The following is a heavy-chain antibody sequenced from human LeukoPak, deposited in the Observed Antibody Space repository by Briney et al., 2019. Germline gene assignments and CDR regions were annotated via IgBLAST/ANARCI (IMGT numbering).Heavy chain of an antibody. Sequence: GGSLRLSCAASGFTFNTYTMNWVRQAPGKGLEWVSYISGSSGIIDYADSVRGRFTISRDNAKNSLYLQMNSLRAEDTAVYYCAKDRGIAAVGDYWGQGTLVTVSS. CDR3: AKDRGIAAVGDY. CDR2: ISGSSGII. D-gene: IGHD6-13*01. CDR1: GFTFNTYT. V-gene: IGHV3-48*01. J-gene: IGHJ4*02.